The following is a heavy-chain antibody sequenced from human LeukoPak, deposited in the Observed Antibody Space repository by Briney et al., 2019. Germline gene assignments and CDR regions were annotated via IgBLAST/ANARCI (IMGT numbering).Heavy chain of an antibody. CDR3: AKDLYSSSWYYFDY. J-gene: IGHJ4*02. CDR2: ISWNSGSI. V-gene: IGHV3-9*03. CDR1: GFTFDDYA. D-gene: IGHD6-13*01. Sequence: GRSLRLSCAASGFTFDDYAMQWVRQAPGKGLEWVSGISWNSGSIVYADSVKGRFTISRDNAKNSLYLQMNSLRAEDMALYYCAKDLYSSSWYYFDYWGQGTLVTVSS.